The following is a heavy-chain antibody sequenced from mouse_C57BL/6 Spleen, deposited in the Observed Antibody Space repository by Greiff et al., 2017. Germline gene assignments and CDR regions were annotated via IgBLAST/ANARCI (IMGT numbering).Heavy chain of an antibody. CDR1: GFNIKDDY. V-gene: IGHV14-4*01. D-gene: IGHD2-2*01. CDR3: TTAYGYDAWFAY. CDR2: IDPENGDT. J-gene: IGHJ3*01. Sequence: VQLQQSGAELVRPGASVKLSCTASGFNIKDDYMHWVKQRPEQGLEWIGWIDPENGDTEYASKFQGKATITADTSSNTAYLQLSSLTSEDTAVYYCTTAYGYDAWFAYWGQGTLVTVSA.